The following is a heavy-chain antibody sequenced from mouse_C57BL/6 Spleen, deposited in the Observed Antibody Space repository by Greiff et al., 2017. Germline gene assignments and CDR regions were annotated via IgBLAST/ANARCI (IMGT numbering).Heavy chain of an antibody. CDR1: GYTFTSYW. CDR2: IHPSASDT. D-gene: IGHD2-10*01. Sequence: QVQLQQPGAELVQPGASVKVSCKASGYTFTSYWMHWVKQRPGQGLEWIGRIHPSASDTNYNQKFKGKATLTVDKSSRTAYMQLSSLTSEDSAVYYCATYYGAMDYWGQGASVTVSS. CDR3: ATYYGAMDY. V-gene: IGHV1-74*01. J-gene: IGHJ4*01.